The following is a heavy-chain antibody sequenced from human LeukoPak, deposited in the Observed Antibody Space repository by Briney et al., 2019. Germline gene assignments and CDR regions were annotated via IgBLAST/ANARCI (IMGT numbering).Heavy chain of an antibody. V-gene: IGHV3-30*03. CDR3: LVWKHVFDR. D-gene: IGHD5/OR15-5a*01. Sequence: GRSRRLSCAASGFTFSNYGLHWVRQAPGKGLEWLAVIRYDGTYKYYADSMQGRFTISRDNSKNTLYLQMNSLRVEDTAVYYCLVWKHVFDRWGQGTLVTVSS. CDR2: IRYDGTYK. J-gene: IGHJ5*02. CDR1: GFTFSNYG.